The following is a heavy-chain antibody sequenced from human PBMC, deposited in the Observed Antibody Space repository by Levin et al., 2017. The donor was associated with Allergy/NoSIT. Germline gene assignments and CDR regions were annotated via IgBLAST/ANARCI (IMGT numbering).Heavy chain of an antibody. J-gene: IGHJ4*02. Sequence: GGSLRLSCAASGFTFSTYAMSWVRQAPGKGLEWVSGISGSGGSTYYPDSVKGRFTISRDNSKNTLYLQMNSLRAEDTAVYYCAKDRGNYHPGRYDYWGQGTLVTVSS. V-gene: IGHV3-23*01. D-gene: IGHD1-26*01. CDR3: AKDRGNYHPGRYDY. CDR2: ISGSGGST. CDR1: GFTFSTYA.